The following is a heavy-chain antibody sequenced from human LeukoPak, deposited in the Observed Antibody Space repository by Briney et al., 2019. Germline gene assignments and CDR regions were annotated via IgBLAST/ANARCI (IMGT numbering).Heavy chain of an antibody. J-gene: IGHJ4*02. CDR3: ARDRVYASGSYYEDY. CDR1: GFTFGDYG. D-gene: IGHD3-10*01. V-gene: IGHV3-49*03. CDR2: IRSKAYGGTT. Sequence: GGSLRLSCTASGFTFGDYGMSWFRQAPGKGLEWVGFIRSKAYGGTTEYAASVKGRFTISRDDSKSIAYLQMNSLKTEDTAVYYCARDRVYASGSYYEDYWGQGTLVTVSS.